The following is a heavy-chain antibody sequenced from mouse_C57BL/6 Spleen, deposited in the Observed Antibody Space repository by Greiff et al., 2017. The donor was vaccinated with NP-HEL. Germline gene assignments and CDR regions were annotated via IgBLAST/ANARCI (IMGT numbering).Heavy chain of an antibody. D-gene: IGHD2-4*01. V-gene: IGHV1-4*01. CDR2: INPSSGYT. CDR3: ARSYDYDGFAY. CDR1: GYTFPSYT. J-gene: IGHJ3*01. Sequence: QVQLKQSGAELARPGASVKMSCKASGYTFPSYTMHWVKQRPGQGLEWIGYINPSSGYTKYNQKFKDKATLTADKSSSTAYMQLSSLTSEDSAVYYCARSYDYDGFAYWGQGTLVTVSA.